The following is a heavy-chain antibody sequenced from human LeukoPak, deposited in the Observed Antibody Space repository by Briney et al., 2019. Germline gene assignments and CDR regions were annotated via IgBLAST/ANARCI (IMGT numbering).Heavy chain of an antibody. CDR1: GGSISSGSYY. CDR3: ARAWVRGVSIAAFDY. V-gene: IGHV4-61*02. D-gene: IGHD3-10*01. CDR2: IHTSGST. Sequence: PSETLSLTCTVSGGSISSGSYYWSWIRQPAGKGLECIGRIHTSGSTNYNPSLKSRVTISVDTSKNQFSLKLSSVTAADTAVYYCARAWVRGVSIAAFDYWGQGTLVTVSS. J-gene: IGHJ4*02.